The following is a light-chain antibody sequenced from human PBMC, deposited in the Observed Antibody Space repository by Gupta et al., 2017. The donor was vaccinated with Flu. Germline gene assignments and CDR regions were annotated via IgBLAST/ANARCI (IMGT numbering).Light chain of an antibody. J-gene: IGLJ3*02. CDR2: GRN. V-gene: IGLV3-19*01. Sequence: SSSLSQDPAASVALVQTVRITCQGDSLSNFYASWYQQKPGQAPVLVIFGRNNRPSGIPDRFSGASLGNTVALTITGAQAEDDADYYCNSLYISGDHGVFGGGTKLTVL. CDR1: SLSNFY. CDR3: NSLYISGDHGV.